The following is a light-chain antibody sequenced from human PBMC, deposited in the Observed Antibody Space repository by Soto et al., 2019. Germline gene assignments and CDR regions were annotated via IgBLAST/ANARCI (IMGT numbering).Light chain of an antibody. CDR1: SSNIGSNT. CDR2: EVH. Sequence: QSVLTQPPSTSGTPGQRVTFSCSGGSSNIGSNTVNWYQHLPGTAPKLLIYEVHYRPSGVSSRFSGSKSGNTASLTISGLQAADEADYYCASYLTTRPLEVFGTGTKVTV. V-gene: IGLV1-44*01. CDR3: ASYLTTRPLEV. J-gene: IGLJ1*01.